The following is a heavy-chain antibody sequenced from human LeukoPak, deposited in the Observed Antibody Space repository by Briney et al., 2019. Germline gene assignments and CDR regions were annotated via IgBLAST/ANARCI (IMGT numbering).Heavy chain of an antibody. CDR3: AKSPPLIAVPDLDY. D-gene: IGHD6-19*01. Sequence: ASLKFSCTASGYTFTSYGFSWVRQAPGQGLEWMGWISTYNGNTNYAQSFQGRVAMTTNTSTTPTYMKRRILYSARTTVFYCAKSPPLIAVPDLDYWGQGTLVTVSS. CDR1: GYTFTSYG. V-gene: IGHV1-18*01. J-gene: IGHJ4*02. CDR2: ISTYNGNT.